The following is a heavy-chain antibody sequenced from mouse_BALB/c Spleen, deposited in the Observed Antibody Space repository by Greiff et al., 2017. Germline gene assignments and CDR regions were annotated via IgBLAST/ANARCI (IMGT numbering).Heavy chain of an antibody. J-gene: IGHJ3*01. Sequence: EVKVVESGGGLVKPGGSLKLSCAASGFTFSDYYMYWVRQTPEKRLEWVATISDGGSYTYYPDSVKGRFTISRDKAKNNLYLQMSSLKSEDTAMYYCARAEFAYWGQGTLVTVSA. V-gene: IGHV5-4*02. CDR1: GFTFSDYY. CDR3: ARAEFAY. CDR2: ISDGGSYT.